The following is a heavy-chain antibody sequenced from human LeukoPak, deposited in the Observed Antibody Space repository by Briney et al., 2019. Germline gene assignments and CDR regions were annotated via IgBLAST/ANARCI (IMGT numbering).Heavy chain of an antibody. CDR2: IYYSGST. CDR1: GGSISSYY. CDR3: ARDVSGTYFDY. D-gene: IGHD1-14*01. V-gene: IGHV4-59*01. J-gene: IGHJ4*02. Sequence: PSETLSLTCTVSGGSISSYYWSWIRRPPGKGLEWIGYIYYSGSTNCNPSLKSRVTISVDTSKNQFSLKLSSVTAADTAVYYCARDVSGTYFDYWGQGTLVTVSS.